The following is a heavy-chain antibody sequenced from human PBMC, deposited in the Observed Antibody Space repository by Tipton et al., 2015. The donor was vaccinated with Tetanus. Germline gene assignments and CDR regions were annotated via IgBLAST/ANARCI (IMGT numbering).Heavy chain of an antibody. V-gene: IGHV4-59*08. CDR3: ANHPGAKTQFDY. CDR2: IYFNGST. Sequence: VKPSETLSLTCTVSGGSISSYYWSWIRQPPGKGLEWIGYIYFNGSTKYNPSLKSRVAISVDASKTQFSLKRSSVTAADTAVYYCANHPGAKTQFDYWGQGTLVTVSS. CDR1: GGSISSYY. D-gene: IGHD1-26*01. J-gene: IGHJ4*02.